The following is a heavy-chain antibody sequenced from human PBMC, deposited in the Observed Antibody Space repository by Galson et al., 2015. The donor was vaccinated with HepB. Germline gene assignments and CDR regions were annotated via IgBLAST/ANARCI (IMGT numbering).Heavy chain of an antibody. CDR3: ARANALYSRGGFDP. J-gene: IGHJ5*02. CDR1: GFTFSSYS. D-gene: IGHD6-13*01. CDR2: ISSSSSYI. V-gene: IGHV3-21*01. Sequence: SLRLSCAASGFTFSSYSMNWVRQAPGKGLEWVSSISSSSSYIYYADSVKGRFAISRDNAKNSLHLQMNSLRAEDTAVYYCARANALYSRGGFDPWGQGTLVTVSS.